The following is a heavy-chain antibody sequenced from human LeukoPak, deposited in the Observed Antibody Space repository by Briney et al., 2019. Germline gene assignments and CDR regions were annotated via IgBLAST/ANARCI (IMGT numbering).Heavy chain of an antibody. CDR3: AKDLAYDILTGYYRDAFDI. J-gene: IGHJ3*02. CDR2: ISGSGGST. CDR1: GFTFSSYA. V-gene: IGHV3-23*01. Sequence: GGSLRLSCAASGFTFSSYAMSWVRQAPGKGLEWVSGISGSGGSTYYADSVKGRFTISRDNSKNTLYLQMNSLRAEDTAVYYCAKDLAYDILTGYYRDAFDIWGQGTMVTVSS. D-gene: IGHD3-9*01.